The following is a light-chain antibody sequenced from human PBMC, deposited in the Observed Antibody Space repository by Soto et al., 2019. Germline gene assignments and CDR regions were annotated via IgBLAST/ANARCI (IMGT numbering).Light chain of an antibody. Sequence: AIRMTQSPSSLSASTGDRVTITCRASQGISSYLAWYQQKPGKAPKLLNYAASTLQSGVPSRFSGSGSGTDFTLTISCLQSEDFATYYCQQYYSYLVFTFGPGTKVDIK. CDR3: QQYYSYLVFT. V-gene: IGKV1-8*01. CDR1: QGISSY. J-gene: IGKJ3*01. CDR2: AAS.